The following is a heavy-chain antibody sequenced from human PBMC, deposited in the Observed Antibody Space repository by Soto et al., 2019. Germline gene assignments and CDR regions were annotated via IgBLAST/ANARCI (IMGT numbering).Heavy chain of an antibody. V-gene: IGHV4-39*01. CDR2: IYYSGST. Sequence: QLQLQESGPGLVKPSETLSLTCTVSGGSISSSSYYWGWIRQPPGKGLEWIGSIYYSGSTYYNPSLKSRVTISVDTSKNQFSLKLSSVTAADTAVYYCAGTPGIAARHYFDYWGQGTLVTVSS. CDR1: GGSISSSSYY. CDR3: AGTPGIAARHYFDY. D-gene: IGHD6-25*01. J-gene: IGHJ4*02.